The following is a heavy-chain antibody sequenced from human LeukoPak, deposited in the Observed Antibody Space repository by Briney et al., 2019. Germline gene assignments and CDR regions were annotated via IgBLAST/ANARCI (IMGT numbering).Heavy chain of an antibody. Sequence: GASVKVSCMASGGTFSSYAISWVRQAPGQGLEWMGGIIPIFGTANYAQKFQGRVTITADESTSTAYMELSSLRSEDTAVYYCASAPQARGETFYYYYMDVWGKGTTVTISS. J-gene: IGHJ6*03. CDR3: ASAPQARGETFYYYYMDV. CDR1: GGTFSSYA. CDR2: IIPIFGTA. D-gene: IGHD3-10*01. V-gene: IGHV1-69*13.